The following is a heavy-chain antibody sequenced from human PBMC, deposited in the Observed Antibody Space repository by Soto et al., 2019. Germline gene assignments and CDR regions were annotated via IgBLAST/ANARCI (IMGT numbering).Heavy chain of an antibody. CDR3: SRGVYGSGNYYTGPSAFDI. CDR1: GGTLSDHG. D-gene: IGHD3-10*01. Sequence: QVQLEQSGAEGKKPGSSVKISCKASGGTLSDHGVSWLRQAPGQGLEWVVGTIPVFNTANYAPKFQGRVTIAADKATNIAYMELGSLRSDDTAFYYCSRGVYGSGNYYTGPSAFDIWGQGTLVIVSS. CDR2: TIPVFNTA. V-gene: IGHV1-69*06. J-gene: IGHJ3*02.